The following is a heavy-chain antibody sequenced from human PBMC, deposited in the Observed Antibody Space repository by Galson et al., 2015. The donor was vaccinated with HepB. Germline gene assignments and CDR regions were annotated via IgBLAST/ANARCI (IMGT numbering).Heavy chain of an antibody. J-gene: IGHJ4*02. V-gene: IGHV3-7*03. CDR2: INADGTMK. D-gene: IGHD1-26*01. Sequence: SLRLSCAASGFTFSDYGMSWVRQTPGKGLEWVANINADGTMKYYVDSVKGRFTISRDDAKNSLYLQMNSLRADDTAVYYCTSVWPSGSSSFDYWVPGTLVSVSS. CDR3: TSVWPSGSSSFDY. CDR1: GFTFSDYG.